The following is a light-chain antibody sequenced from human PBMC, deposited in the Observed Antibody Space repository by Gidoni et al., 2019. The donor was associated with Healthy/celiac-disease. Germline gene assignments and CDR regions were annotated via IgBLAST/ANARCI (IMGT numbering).Light chain of an antibody. CDR1: QSVSSY. CDR2: DAS. J-gene: IGKJ4*01. V-gene: IGKV3-11*01. CDR3: QQRSNWPPLT. Sequence: EIVLTQSPATLSLSPGERATLSCRASQSVSSYLAWYQQKPGQAPRLLIYDASNRATGIPARLSGSGSGTDSTLTISSLEPEDFAVYYCQQRSNWPPLTFGGGTKVEIK.